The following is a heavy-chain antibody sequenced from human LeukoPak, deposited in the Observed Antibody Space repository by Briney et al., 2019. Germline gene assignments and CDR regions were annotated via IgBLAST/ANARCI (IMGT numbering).Heavy chain of an antibody. Sequence: GGSLRLSCAASGFTFSSYAMHWVRRAPGKGLEWVAVISYDGSNKYYADSVKGRFTISRDNSKNTLYLQMNSLRAEDTAVYYCARGRVVAATNPFDYWGQGTLVTVSS. CDR3: ARGRVVAATNPFDY. J-gene: IGHJ4*02. V-gene: IGHV3-30*04. CDR1: GFTFSSYA. D-gene: IGHD2-15*01. CDR2: ISYDGSNK.